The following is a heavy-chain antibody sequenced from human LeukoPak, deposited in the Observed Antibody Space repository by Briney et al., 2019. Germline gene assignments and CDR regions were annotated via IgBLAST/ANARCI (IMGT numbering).Heavy chain of an antibody. V-gene: IGHV1-18*01. J-gene: IGHJ4*02. CDR1: GYTFTSYG. Sequence: GASVKVSCKASGYTFTSYGISWARQAPGQGLEWMGWISAYNGNTNYAQKLQGRVTMTTDTSTSTAYMELRNLRSDDTAVYYCARVDDSSGYYHPGFDYWGQGTLVTVSS. CDR2: ISAYNGNT. CDR3: ARVDDSSGYYHPGFDY. D-gene: IGHD3-22*01.